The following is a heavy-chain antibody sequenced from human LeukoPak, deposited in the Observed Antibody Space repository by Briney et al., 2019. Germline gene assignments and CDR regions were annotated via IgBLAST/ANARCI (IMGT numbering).Heavy chain of an antibody. J-gene: IGHJ3*02. CDR2: INPSGGST. V-gene: IGHV1-46*01. CDR3: ARSGYFRGDAFDI. Sequence: GASVKVSCKASGYTFTSYYMHWVRQAPGQGLEWMGIINPSGGSTSYAQKFQGRVTMTRDMSTSTVYMELSSLRSEDTAVYYCARSGYFRGDAFDIWGQGTMVTVSS. D-gene: IGHD2/OR15-2a*01. CDR1: GYTFTSYY.